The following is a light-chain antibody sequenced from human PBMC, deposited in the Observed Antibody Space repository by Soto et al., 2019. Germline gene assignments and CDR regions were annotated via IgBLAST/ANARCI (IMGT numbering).Light chain of an antibody. V-gene: IGLV2-14*03. CDR1: SSDVGHYNF. CDR3: GSYTTTSTLVV. Sequence: QSALTQPASVSGSPGQSITISCTGTSSDVGHYNFVSWYQQHPGTAPKLMIYDVSNRPSGVSNRFSGSKSDNTASLTISGLQAEDEADYYCGSYTTTSTLVVFGGGTKLTVL. J-gene: IGLJ2*01. CDR2: DVS.